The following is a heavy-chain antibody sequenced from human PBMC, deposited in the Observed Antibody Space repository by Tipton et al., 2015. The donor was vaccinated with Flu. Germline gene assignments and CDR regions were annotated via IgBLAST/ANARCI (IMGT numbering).Heavy chain of an antibody. J-gene: IGHJ6*02. Sequence: TLSLTCAVYGGSFSGYYWSWIRQPPGKGLEWIGEINHSGSTNYNPSLKSRVTISVDTSKNQFSLKLSSVTAADTAVYYCARGHTAMVGSLYYYGMDVWGQGPT. CDR3: ARGHTAMVGSLYYYGMDV. D-gene: IGHD5-18*01. CDR1: GGSFSGYY. V-gene: IGHV4-34*01. CDR2: INHSGST.